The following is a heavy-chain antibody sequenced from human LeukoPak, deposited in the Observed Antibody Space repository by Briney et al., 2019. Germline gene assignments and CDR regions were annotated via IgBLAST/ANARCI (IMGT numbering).Heavy chain of an antibody. CDR1: VDSLSSNSAA. V-gene: IGHV6-1*01. J-gene: IGHJ5*02. D-gene: IGHD2-15*01. CDR2: TYYRSKRYN. CDR3: ALTLGYCSGGSCYQGSNWFDP. Sequence: SQTLSLTCALSVDSLSSNSAACHWVRQSRSRGLEWLVRTYYRSKRYNDYAVSVKIRITINPDTSKNQFSLQLNSVTPEDTAVYYCALTLGYCSGGSCYQGSNWFDPWGQGTLVTVSS.